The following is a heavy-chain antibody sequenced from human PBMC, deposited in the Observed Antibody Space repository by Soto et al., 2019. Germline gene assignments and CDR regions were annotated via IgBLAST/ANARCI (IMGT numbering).Heavy chain of an antibody. V-gene: IGHV3-33*01. CDR1: GFTFSNYG. Sequence: QVQLVESGGGVVQPGRSLRLSCAASGFTFSNYGMHWVRQAPGKGLEWVAVILNDGSNRYHADSVKDQFTISRDNSKITLYLQMNSLRAEDTAVYYCARDDEYSGNGMDVWGQGTTVTVS. CDR2: ILNDGSNR. D-gene: IGHD3-10*01. CDR3: ARDDEYSGNGMDV. J-gene: IGHJ6*02.